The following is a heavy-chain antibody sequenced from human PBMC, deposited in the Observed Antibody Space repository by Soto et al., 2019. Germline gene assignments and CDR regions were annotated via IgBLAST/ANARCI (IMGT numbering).Heavy chain of an antibody. CDR3: AYRVGSRASLDY. J-gene: IGHJ4*02. V-gene: IGHV2-5*01. CDR2: IYWNDDK. CDR1: GFSLTSSGVS. D-gene: IGHD6-25*01. Sequence: QINLKESGPPLLRPTQTLTLTCTFSGFSLTSSGVSVGCIRQPPGKALEWLAFIYWNDDKRYRPSLKNRLTVVKDNSKKQVVLTMTSMDPVDTATYYCAYRVGSRASLDYWGQGTLVTVSS.